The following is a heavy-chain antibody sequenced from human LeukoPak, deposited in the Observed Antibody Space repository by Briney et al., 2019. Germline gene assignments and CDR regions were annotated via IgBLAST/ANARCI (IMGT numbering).Heavy chain of an antibody. V-gene: IGHV3-33*01. Sequence: GGSRRLSCTAPGFTFGSYAIHWIGQAPGRGLEGGALVWHDGSNRYYADSVKGRFTISRDNSKNTVYLQMNSVRAEDTAVYYCARELFGSGSCPDYWGQGTLVTVSS. D-gene: IGHD3-10*01. CDR1: GFTFGSYA. CDR2: VWHDGSNR. CDR3: ARELFGSGSCPDY. J-gene: IGHJ4*02.